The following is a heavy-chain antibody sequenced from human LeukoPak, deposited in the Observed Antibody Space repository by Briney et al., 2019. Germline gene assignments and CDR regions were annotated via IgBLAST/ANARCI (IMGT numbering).Heavy chain of an antibody. CDR3: ARRLDYYGSGTSPPDAFDI. J-gene: IGHJ3*02. D-gene: IGHD3-10*01. Sequence: SETLYLTCTVSGGSMSSSSYYWGWIRQPPGKGLEWIESICYSGSTYYNPSLKSRVTISVDTSKNQFSLKLSSLTAADTAVYYCARRLDYYGSGTSPPDAFDIWGQGTMVTVSS. V-gene: IGHV4-39*07. CDR1: GGSMSSSSYY. CDR2: ICYSGST.